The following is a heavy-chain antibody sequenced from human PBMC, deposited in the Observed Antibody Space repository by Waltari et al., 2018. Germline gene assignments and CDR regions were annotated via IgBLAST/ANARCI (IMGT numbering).Heavy chain of an antibody. Sequence: VQLVESGGGVVQPGRSLRLSCAASGFTFRSSGMHWVRQAPGKGLEWVAVIWYDGSNKYYTDSVKGRFTISRDNSKNTLYLQMNSLRAEDTAVYYCARDSGLSAFDIWGQGTMVTVSS. J-gene: IGHJ3*02. D-gene: IGHD5-12*01. V-gene: IGHV3-33*01. CDR1: GFTFRSSG. CDR2: IWYDGSNK. CDR3: ARDSGLSAFDI.